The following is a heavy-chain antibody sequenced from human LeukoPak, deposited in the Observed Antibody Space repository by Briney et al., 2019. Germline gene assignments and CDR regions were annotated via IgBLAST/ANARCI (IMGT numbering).Heavy chain of an antibody. J-gene: IGHJ3*02. Sequence: GGSLRLSCAASGFTFDDYDMNWVRQAPGKGLEWVSHINWKGGSISYADSVKGRFTISRDNAKNSLYLQMNSLRAEDTAVYYCAKRKAKDVAFDIWGQGTMVTASS. CDR1: GFTFDDYD. CDR3: AKRKAKDVAFDI. V-gene: IGHV3-20*04. CDR2: INWKGGSI.